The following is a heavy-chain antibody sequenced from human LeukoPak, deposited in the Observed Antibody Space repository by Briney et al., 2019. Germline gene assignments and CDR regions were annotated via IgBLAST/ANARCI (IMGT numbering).Heavy chain of an antibody. J-gene: IGHJ4*02. CDR2: IYSGGST. CDR1: GFTVSINY. CDR3: ARDVLPWYYYGSGHFDY. Sequence: PGGSLRLSCAASGFTVSINYMSWVRQAPGKGLEWVSVIYSGGSTYYADSVKGRFTISRDNSKNPLYLQMNSLGAEDTAVYYCARDVLPWYYYGSGHFDYWGQGTLVTVSS. V-gene: IGHV3-53*01. D-gene: IGHD3-10*01.